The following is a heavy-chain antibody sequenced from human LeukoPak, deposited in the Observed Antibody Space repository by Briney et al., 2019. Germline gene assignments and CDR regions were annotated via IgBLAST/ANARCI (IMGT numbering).Heavy chain of an antibody. CDR2: IGPTSTST. V-gene: IGHV3-48*02. CDR3: ARGRLDY. CDR1: GFTFSGYA. Sequence: GGSLRLSCAASGFTFSGYAMHWVRQTPGKGLEWVASIGPTSTSTSYAGSVKGRFTISRDNAQNSLLLQMNSLRDEDTAVYYCARGRLDYWGQGTPVTVSS. J-gene: IGHJ4*02.